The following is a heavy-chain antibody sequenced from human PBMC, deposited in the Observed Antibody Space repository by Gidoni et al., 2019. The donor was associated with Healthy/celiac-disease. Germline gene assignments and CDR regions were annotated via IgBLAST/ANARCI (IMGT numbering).Heavy chain of an antibody. Sequence: QVQLQESGPGLVKPSQTLSLTCTVSGGSISSGSYYWSWIRQPAGKGLEWIGRIYTSGSTNYNPSLESRVTMSVDTSKNQFSLKLSSVTAADTAVYYCARGFWSGYYSGGFDYWGQGTLVTVSS. CDR1: GGSISSGSYY. CDR2: IYTSGST. V-gene: IGHV4-61*02. J-gene: IGHJ4*02. CDR3: ARGFWSGYYSGGFDY. D-gene: IGHD3-3*01.